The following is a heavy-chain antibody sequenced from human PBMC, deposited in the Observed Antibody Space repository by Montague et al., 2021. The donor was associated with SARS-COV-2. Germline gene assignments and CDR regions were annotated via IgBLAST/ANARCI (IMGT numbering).Heavy chain of an antibody. Sequence: SETLSLTCTVSGGSISSSNYYWGWIRQPPGMGLEWIGSIYYSGSTYYNPSLKSRVTISVDTSKNQFSLKLSSVTAADTAVYYCASPTYYYDSSGSDAFDIWGQGTMVTVSS. J-gene: IGHJ3*02. CDR2: IYYSGST. CDR1: GGSISSSNYY. CDR3: ASPTYYYDSSGSDAFDI. D-gene: IGHD3-22*01. V-gene: IGHV4-39*01.